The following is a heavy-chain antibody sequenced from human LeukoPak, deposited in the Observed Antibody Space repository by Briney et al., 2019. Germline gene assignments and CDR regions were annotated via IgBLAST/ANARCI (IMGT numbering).Heavy chain of an antibody. V-gene: IGHV3-11*04. CDR2: ISGSGSTI. Sequence: GGSLRLSCAASGLTFSDYYMSWIRQAPGKGLEWVSCISGSGSTIYYADSVKGRFTNSRDNAKNTLYLQMNSLRAEDTAVYYCASSILEWSLEHWGQGTLVTVSS. D-gene: IGHD3-3*01. CDR1: GLTFSDYY. J-gene: IGHJ4*02. CDR3: ASSILEWSLEH.